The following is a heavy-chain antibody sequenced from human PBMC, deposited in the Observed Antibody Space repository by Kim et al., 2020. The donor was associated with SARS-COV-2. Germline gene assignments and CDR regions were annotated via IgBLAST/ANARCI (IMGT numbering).Heavy chain of an antibody. CDR3: ASPSSGYTHIYY. Sequence: YYADSVKGRFTISRDNAKNSLYLQMNSLRAEDTAVYYCASPSSGYTHIYYWGQGTLVTVSS. V-gene: IGHV3-48*03. J-gene: IGHJ4*02. D-gene: IGHD3-22*01.